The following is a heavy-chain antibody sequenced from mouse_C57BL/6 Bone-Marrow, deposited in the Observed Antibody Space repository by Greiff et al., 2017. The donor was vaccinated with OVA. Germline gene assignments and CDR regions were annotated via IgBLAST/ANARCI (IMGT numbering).Heavy chain of an antibody. V-gene: IGHV5-4*03. CDR3: ARAAY. CDR1: GFTFSSYA. J-gene: IGHJ3*01. Sequence: EVKLVESGGGLVKPGGSLKLSCAASGFTFSSYAMSWVRQTPEKRLEWVATISDGGSYTYYPDNVKGRFTISRDNATNNLYLQMRHLKAEDTAMYYCARAAYWGQGTLVTVSA. CDR2: ISDGGSYT.